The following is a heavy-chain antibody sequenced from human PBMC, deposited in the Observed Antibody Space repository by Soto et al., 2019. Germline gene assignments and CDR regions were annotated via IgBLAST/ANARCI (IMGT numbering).Heavy chain of an antibody. J-gene: IGHJ6*02. CDR2: INHSGST. D-gene: IGHD5-12*01. CDR1: GGAFSGYI. Sequence: SETLSLTCAVQGGAFSGYIWTWIRQPPGKGLQWIGQINHSGSTYYNPSLKSRVTISLYPSNDQFSLELDSVTAADTAVYYCARDIMGTNYYYYGMDVWGQGTTVT. CDR3: ARDIMGTNYYYYGMDV. V-gene: IGHV4-34*01.